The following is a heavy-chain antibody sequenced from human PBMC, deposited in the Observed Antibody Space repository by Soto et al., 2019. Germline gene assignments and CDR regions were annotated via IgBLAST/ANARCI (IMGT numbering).Heavy chain of an antibody. CDR2: IDSSGKFI. V-gene: IGHV3-21*01. D-gene: IGHD3-22*01. CDR1: GFPFTTYT. J-gene: IGHJ3*01. CDR3: ARDQMHDYNYDSSGYWRGAFDV. Sequence: TGGSLRLSCAASGFPFTTYTMNWVRQTPGKGLEWVSSIDSSGKFIYYADSMKGRFTISRDDTKKLLFLQMNGLRAEDTAVYYCARDQMHDYNYDSSGYWRGAFDVWGQGIRVTVSS.